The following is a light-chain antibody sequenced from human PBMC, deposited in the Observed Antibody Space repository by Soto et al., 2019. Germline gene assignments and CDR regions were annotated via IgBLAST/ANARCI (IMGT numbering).Light chain of an antibody. J-gene: IGKJ4*01. Sequence: EIVLTQSPGTLSVSPGERATLSCMASQSVSSSYLAWYQQKPGQAPRLLIYGASSRATGIPDRFSGSGSGTDFTLTISRLEPEDFAVYYCQQYGSSSTFGGGTKVDIK. V-gene: IGKV3-20*01. CDR3: QQYGSSST. CDR1: QSVSSSY. CDR2: GAS.